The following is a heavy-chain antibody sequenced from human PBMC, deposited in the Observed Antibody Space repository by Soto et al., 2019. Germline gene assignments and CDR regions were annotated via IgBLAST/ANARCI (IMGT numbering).Heavy chain of an antibody. CDR2: ISGSGGST. D-gene: IGHD6-13*01. Sequence: PGGTLRLSCAASGFTFSSYAMSWVRQAPGKGLEWVSAISGSGGSTYYADSVKGRFTISRDNAKNSLYLQMNSLRDEDTAVYYCARGEQQLVVYYYYGMDVWGQGTTVTVSS. J-gene: IGHJ6*02. CDR3: ARGEQQLVVYYYYGMDV. CDR1: GFTFSSYA. V-gene: IGHV3-23*01.